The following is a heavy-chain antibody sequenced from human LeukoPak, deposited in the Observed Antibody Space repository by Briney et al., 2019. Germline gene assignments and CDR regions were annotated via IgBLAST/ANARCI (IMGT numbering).Heavy chain of an antibody. CDR2: IYYSGST. CDR1: GDSISSYY. D-gene: IGHD3-22*01. Sequence: SETLSLTCTVSGDSISSYYWSWIRQPPGKGLEWIGYIYYSGSTNYNPSLKSRVTISVDTSKNQFSLKLSSVTAADTAVCYCARSDYDTSKFDLWGRGTLVTVSS. V-gene: IGHV4-59*01. J-gene: IGHJ2*01. CDR3: ARSDYDTSKFDL.